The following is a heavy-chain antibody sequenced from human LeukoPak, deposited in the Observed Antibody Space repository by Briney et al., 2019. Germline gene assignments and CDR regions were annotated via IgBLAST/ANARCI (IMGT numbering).Heavy chain of an antibody. D-gene: IGHD2-21*01. Sequence: PGGSLRLPCAASGLTFSSNAMNSVRQAPGKGLEWVSRISGSGRNTYYADSVKGRFTISRDNSKNTLYLQMNSLRAEDTAVYYCAKASCGGECYYAMDVWGQGTTVTVSS. CDR1: GLTFSSNA. CDR3: AKASCGGECYYAMDV. CDR2: ISGSGRNT. J-gene: IGHJ6*02. V-gene: IGHV3-23*01.